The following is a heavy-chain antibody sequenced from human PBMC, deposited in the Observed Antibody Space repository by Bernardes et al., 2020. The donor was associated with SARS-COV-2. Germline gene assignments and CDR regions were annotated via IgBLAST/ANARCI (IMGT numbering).Heavy chain of an antibody. Sequence: GWSLSLSCAASGFTFTNHTMNWVRQAPGKGLEWVSSISSSSSYIFYADEVKGRFTISRDNAKNSVYLQMNSLRAEDTAVYHCARDLLTDYDSSGYYLPDGFEIWGQGTMVTVSS. CDR1: GFTFTNHT. D-gene: IGHD3-22*01. CDR3: ARDLLTDYDSSGYYLPDGFEI. J-gene: IGHJ3*02. CDR2: ISSSSSYI. V-gene: IGHV3-21*06.